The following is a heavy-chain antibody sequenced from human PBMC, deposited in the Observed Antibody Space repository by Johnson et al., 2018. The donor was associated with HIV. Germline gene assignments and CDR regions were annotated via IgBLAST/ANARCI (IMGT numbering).Heavy chain of an antibody. CDR2: ISSSGSTI. Sequence: QVQLVESGGGLVQPGGSLRLSCAASGFTFADYYMNWMRQAPGKGLEWVSHISSSGSTIYYADSVKGRFTISSDNAKNSLYLQMNSLSTEDTAVYYCARGPTYYYDSSGYWSDAFDIWGQGTMVTVSS. CDR3: ARGPTYYYDSSGYWSDAFDI. V-gene: IGHV3-11*01. CDR1: GFTFADYY. D-gene: IGHD3-22*01. J-gene: IGHJ3*02.